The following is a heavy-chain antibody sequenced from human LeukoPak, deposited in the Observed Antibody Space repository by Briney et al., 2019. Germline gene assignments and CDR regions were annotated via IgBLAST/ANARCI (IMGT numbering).Heavy chain of an antibody. J-gene: IGHJ4*02. Sequence: PSETLSLTCAVYGGSFSGYYWSWIRQPPGKGLGWMGQINHSGSTNYNPSLKSRVTISVDTSKNQFSLKLSSVTAADTAVYYCARAGYSSGWFRKYSFDSWGQGTLVTVSS. CDR2: INHSGST. V-gene: IGHV4-34*01. D-gene: IGHD6-19*01. CDR1: GGSFSGYY. CDR3: ARAGYSSGWFRKYSFDS.